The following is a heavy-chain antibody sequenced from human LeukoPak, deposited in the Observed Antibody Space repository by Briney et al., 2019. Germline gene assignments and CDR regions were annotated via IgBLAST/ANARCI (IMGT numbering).Heavy chain of an antibody. CDR1: GGTFISYA. CDR2: TNPNSGNT. D-gene: IGHD6-13*01. CDR3: ARGGSSSWPTYYSYMDV. Sequence: GASVKVSCKASGGTFISYAISWVRQAPGQGLEWMGWTNPNSGNTGYAQKFQGRDSITRHPSISTAYMELSSLRSEDTAVYYCARGGSSSWPTYYSYMDVWGKGTTVTVSS. J-gene: IGHJ6*03. V-gene: IGHV1-8*03.